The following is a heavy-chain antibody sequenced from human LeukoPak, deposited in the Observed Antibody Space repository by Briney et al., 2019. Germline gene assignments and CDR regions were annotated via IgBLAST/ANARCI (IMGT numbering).Heavy chain of an antibody. D-gene: IGHD2-2*02. V-gene: IGHV1-2*02. CDR2: INPNSGGT. CDR3: ARVPDPGIVVVPAAIRGFDY. Sequence: ASVKVSCKASGYTCTGYYMHWVRQAPGQGLEWMGWINPNSGGTNYAQKFQGRVTMTRDTSISTAYMELSRLRSDDTAVYYCARVPDPGIVVVPAAIRGFDYWGQGTLVTVSS. CDR1: GYTCTGYY. J-gene: IGHJ4*02.